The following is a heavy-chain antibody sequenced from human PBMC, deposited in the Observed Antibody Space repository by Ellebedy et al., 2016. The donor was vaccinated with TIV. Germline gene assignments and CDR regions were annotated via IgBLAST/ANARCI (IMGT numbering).Heavy chain of an antibody. V-gene: IGHV4-59*01. CDR3: ARSSSDYFSSGCYDH. J-gene: IGHJ5*02. D-gene: IGHD2-2*01. Sequence: SETLSLXCIVSDGSIADYFWNWIRQAPGKGLEWIGYVADRGRSNSNPSLRSRLTMSLDTSKSQFSLKLSSVTAADTAVYYCARSSSDYFSSGCYDHWGQGILVTVSS. CDR2: VADRGRS. CDR1: DGSIADYF.